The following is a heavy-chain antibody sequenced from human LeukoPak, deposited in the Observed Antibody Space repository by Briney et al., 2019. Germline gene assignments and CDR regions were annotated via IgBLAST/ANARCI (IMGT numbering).Heavy chain of an antibody. CDR2: IYRSGAT. CDR1: GVSFSSNNY. D-gene: IGHD2-15*01. Sequence: SETLSLTCTVSGVSFSSNNYWTWVRQPPGKGLEWIGEIYRSGATNYNPSLRSRVTVSLDKSKNQFSLKLSSVTAADTAVYYCARGGIGDIVVVVAAFDYWGQGTLVTVSS. CDR3: ARGGIGDIVVVVAAFDY. V-gene: IGHV4-4*02. J-gene: IGHJ4*02.